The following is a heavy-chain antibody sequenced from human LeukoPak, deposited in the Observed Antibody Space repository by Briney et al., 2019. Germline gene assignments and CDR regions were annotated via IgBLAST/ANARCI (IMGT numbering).Heavy chain of an antibody. J-gene: IGHJ4*02. CDR2: ISKDGSST. CDR1: GFTFSSYW. V-gene: IGHV3-74*01. D-gene: IGHD1-26*01. CDR3: ARDEVGVGATHDY. Sequence: GGSLRPSCAASGFTFSSYWMHWVRQAPGKGLVWVSRISKDGSSTYYADSVKGRFTISRDNAKNTLYLQMNSLRAEDTAVYYCARDEVGVGATHDYWGQGTLVTVSS.